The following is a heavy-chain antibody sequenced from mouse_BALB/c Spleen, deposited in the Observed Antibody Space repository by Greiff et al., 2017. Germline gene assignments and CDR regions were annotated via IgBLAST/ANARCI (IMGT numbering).Heavy chain of an antibody. CDR3: ARGRSLYYYAMDY. D-gene: IGHD1-1*01. J-gene: IGHJ4*01. V-gene: IGHV5-17*02. CDR1: GFTFSSFG. Sequence: EVKVVESGGGLVQPGGSRKLSCAASGFTFSSFGMHWVRQAPEKGLEWVAYISSGSSTIYYADTVKGRFTISRDNPKNTLFLQMTSLRSEDTAMYYCARGRSLYYYAMDYWGQGTSVTVSS. CDR2: ISSGSSTI.